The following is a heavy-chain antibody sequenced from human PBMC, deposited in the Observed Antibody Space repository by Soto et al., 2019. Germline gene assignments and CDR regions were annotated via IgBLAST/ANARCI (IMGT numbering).Heavy chain of an antibody. CDR2: IYTSGST. CDR3: ARDQAYYDFWSGYVRTHYYYYGMDV. Sequence: SATQSLSCPVSGGSISSYYGSLLRPHAGKGLEWIGRIYTSGSTNYNPSLKSRVTMSVDTSKNQFSLKLSSVTAADTAVYYCARDQAYYDFWSGYVRTHYYYYGMDVWGQGTTVTVSS. D-gene: IGHD3-3*01. V-gene: IGHV4-4*07. J-gene: IGHJ6*02. CDR1: GGSISSYY.